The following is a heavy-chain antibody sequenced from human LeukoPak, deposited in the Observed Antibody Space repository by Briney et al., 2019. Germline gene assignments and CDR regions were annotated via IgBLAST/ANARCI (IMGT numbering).Heavy chain of an antibody. V-gene: IGHV3-30*04. J-gene: IGHJ4*02. CDR3: AKDGISRGSGSYYNV. CDR1: GFTFSTYA. Sequence: GGSLRLSCAASGFTFSTYAMHWVRQAPGKGLEWVAIVSHDGDKKNYADSVRGRLTTSRDNSENTVYLQMSGLRAEDTAVYYCAKDGISRGSGSYYNVWGQGILVTVSS. D-gene: IGHD3-10*01. CDR2: VSHDGDKK.